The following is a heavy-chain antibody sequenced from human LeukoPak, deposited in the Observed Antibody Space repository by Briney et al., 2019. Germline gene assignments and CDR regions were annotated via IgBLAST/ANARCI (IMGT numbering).Heavy chain of an antibody. D-gene: IGHD3-10*01. CDR3: ARAGDYYGSGSPVY. Sequence: KAGGSLRLSCAASRFTFSSYNMNWVRQAPGKGLEWVSSISSSSSYIYYADSVKGRFTISRDNAKNSLYLQMNSLRAEDTAVYYCARAGDYYGSGSPVYWGQGTLVTVSS. V-gene: IGHV3-21*01. CDR2: ISSSSSYI. CDR1: RFTFSSYN. J-gene: IGHJ4*02.